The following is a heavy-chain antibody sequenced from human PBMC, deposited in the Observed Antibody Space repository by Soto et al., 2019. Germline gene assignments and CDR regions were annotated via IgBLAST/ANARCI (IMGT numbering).Heavy chain of an antibody. V-gene: IGHV3-30*19. CDR2: TSYDGNNK. J-gene: IGHJ4*02. D-gene: IGHD3-16*01. CDR3: ARWGTTGGFDL. CDR1: GFWFKSFV. Sequence: QVQLVESGGGVVQPGASLRLSCAASGFWFKSFVMHWVRQAPGKGLEWVAFTSYDGNNKDYGDSVKGRFTVSRDNSQNTLHLQMDFLRPEDTALYYCARWGTTGGFDLWGQGTLVSVSS.